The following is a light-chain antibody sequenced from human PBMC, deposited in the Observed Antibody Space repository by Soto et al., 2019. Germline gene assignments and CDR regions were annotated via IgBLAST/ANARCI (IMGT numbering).Light chain of an antibody. Sequence: EIVMTQSPGTLSLFPGERATLSGRASQSLITRYLAWYQQKPGQAPRLLIYGASSRATGIPDRFSGSGSGTDFTLTISRLEPEDFAVYSCQQYGISPTFGQGNRLETK. CDR2: GAS. V-gene: IGKV3-20*01. J-gene: IGKJ5*01. CDR3: QQYGISPT. CDR1: QSLITRY.